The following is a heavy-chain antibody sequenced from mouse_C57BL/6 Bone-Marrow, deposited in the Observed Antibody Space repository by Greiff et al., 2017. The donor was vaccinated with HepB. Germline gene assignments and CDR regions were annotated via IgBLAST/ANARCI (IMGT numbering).Heavy chain of an antibody. D-gene: IGHD1-1*01. CDR3: ARSGLRYPYYAMDY. CDR1: GYTFTSYW. J-gene: IGHJ4*01. V-gene: IGHV1-52*01. CDR2: IDPSDSET. Sequence: VQLQQPGAELVRPGSSVKLSCKASGYTFTSYWMHWVKQRPIQGLEWIGNIDPSDSETHYNQKFKDKATLTVDKSSSTAYMQLSSLTSEDSAVYYCARSGLRYPYYAMDYWGQGTSVTVSS.